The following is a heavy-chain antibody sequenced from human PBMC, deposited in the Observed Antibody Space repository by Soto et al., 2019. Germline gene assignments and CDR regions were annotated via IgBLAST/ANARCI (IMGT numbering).Heavy chain of an antibody. CDR3: ARHPERIAEIGWFDP. CDR2: ISSSSSTI. D-gene: IGHD6-13*01. J-gene: IGHJ5*02. V-gene: IGHV3-48*01. Sequence: GGSLRLSCAASGFTFSNYSMNWVRQAPGKGLEWVSYISSSSSTIYYADSVKGRFTISRDNAKNSLYLQMNSLRAEDTAVYYCARHPERIAEIGWFDPWGQGTLVTVSS. CDR1: GFTFSNYS.